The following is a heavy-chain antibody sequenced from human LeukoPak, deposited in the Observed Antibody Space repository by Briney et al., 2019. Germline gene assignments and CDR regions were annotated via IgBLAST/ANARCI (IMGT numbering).Heavy chain of an antibody. Sequence: GGSLRLSCAASGFTFSSYWMSWVRQAPGKGLEWVGFIRSKAYGGTTEYAASVKGRFTISRDDSKSIAYLQMNSLKTEDTAVYYCTSVAPGGLYYRRFDYWGQGTLVTVSS. CDR1: GFTFSSYW. CDR3: TSVAPGGLYYRRFDY. V-gene: IGHV3-49*04. J-gene: IGHJ4*02. CDR2: IRSKAYGGTT. D-gene: IGHD6-25*01.